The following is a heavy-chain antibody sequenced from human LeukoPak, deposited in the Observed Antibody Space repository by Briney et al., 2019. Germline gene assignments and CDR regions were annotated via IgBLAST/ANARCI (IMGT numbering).Heavy chain of an antibody. V-gene: IGHV3-23*01. Sequence: GGSMRLSCAASGFTFSSYAMSWVRQAPGKGLEWVSAISGSGGSTYYADSVKGRFTISRDNSKNTLYLQMNSLRAEDTAVYYCARGGYSYGYTLYYFDYWGQGTLVTVSS. CDR3: ARGGYSYGYTLYYFDY. CDR1: GFTFSSYA. D-gene: IGHD5-18*01. J-gene: IGHJ4*02. CDR2: ISGSGGST.